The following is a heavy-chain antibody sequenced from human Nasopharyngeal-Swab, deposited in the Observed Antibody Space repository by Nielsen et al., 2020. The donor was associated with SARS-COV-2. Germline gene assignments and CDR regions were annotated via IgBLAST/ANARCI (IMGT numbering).Heavy chain of an antibody. Sequence: GESLKISCAASGFTFSSYSTNWVRQAPGKGLEWVSSISSSSSYIYYADSVKGRFTISRDNAKNSLYLQMNSLRAEDTAVYYCARDRAMVGIFDYWGQGTLVTVSS. CDR2: ISSSSSYI. J-gene: IGHJ4*02. V-gene: IGHV3-21*01. CDR3: ARDRAMVGIFDY. CDR1: GFTFSSYS. D-gene: IGHD5-18*01.